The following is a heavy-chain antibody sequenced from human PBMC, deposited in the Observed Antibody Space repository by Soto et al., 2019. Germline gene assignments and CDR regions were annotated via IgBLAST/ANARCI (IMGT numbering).Heavy chain of an antibody. CDR3: ARTYSGYVYGMDV. V-gene: IGHV4-30-2*01. CDR1: GGSISSGGYS. Sequence: PSETLSLTGAVSGGSISSGGYSWSWIRQPPGKGLEWIGYIYHIGSTYYNPSLKSRVTISVERSKNQFSLKLSSVTAADTAVYYCARTYSGYVYGMDVLGQWTTVTVSS. CDR2: IYHIGST. D-gene: IGHD5-12*01. J-gene: IGHJ6*02.